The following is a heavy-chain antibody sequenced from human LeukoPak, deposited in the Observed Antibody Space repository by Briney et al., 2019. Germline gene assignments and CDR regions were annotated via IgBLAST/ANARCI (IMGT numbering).Heavy chain of an antibody. CDR2: IIPIFGTA. CDR3: ARVRPACSSTSCQGGWFDP. J-gene: IGHJ5*02. V-gene: IGHV1-69*13. Sequence: ASVKVSCKASGGTFSSYAISWVRQAPGQGLEWMGGIIPIFGTANYAQKFQGRVTITADESTSTAYMELSSLRSEDTAVYYCARVRPACSSTSCQGGWFDPWGQGTLVTVSS. CDR1: GGTFSSYA. D-gene: IGHD2-2*01.